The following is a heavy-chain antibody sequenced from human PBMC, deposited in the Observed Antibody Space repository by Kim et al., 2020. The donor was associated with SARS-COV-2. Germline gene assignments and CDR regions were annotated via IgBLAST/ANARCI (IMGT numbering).Heavy chain of an antibody. D-gene: IGHD1-26*01. V-gene: IGHV4-4*07. Sequence: SETLSLTCTVSGGSISGYYWSWIRQPAGKGLEWIGRIYSSGSTNYNPSLESRVTMSVDTSKNQFSLKLNFVTAADTAVYYCARGIASYVYWGPGTLVTVSS. CDR1: GGSISGYY. CDR3: ARGIASYVY. J-gene: IGHJ4*02. CDR2: IYSSGST.